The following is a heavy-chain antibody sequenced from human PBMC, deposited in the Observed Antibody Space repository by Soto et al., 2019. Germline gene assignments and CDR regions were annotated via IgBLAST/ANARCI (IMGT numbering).Heavy chain of an antibody. Sequence: GGSLRLSCAASGFTFSSYGMHWVRQAPGKGLEWVAVISYDGSNKYYADSVKGRFTISRDNSKNTLYLQMNSLRAEDTAVYYCATLSGGYYDYVWGSYRSFDYWGQGTLVTVSS. J-gene: IGHJ4*02. CDR1: GFTFSSYG. CDR2: ISYDGSNK. CDR3: ATLSGGYYDYVWGSYRSFDY. V-gene: IGHV3-30*03. D-gene: IGHD3-16*02.